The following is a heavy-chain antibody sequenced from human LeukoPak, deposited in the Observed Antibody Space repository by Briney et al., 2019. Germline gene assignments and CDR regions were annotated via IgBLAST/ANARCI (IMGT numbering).Heavy chain of an antibody. J-gene: IGHJ3*02. V-gene: IGHV4-34*01. CDR3: ASRMTTVTTRAFDI. CDR1: GGSFSGYY. D-gene: IGHD4-17*01. Sequence: SETLSLTCAVYGGSFSGYYWSWIRQPPGKGLEWIGEINHSGSTNYNPSLKSRVTISVDTSKNQFSLKLSSVTAADTAVYYCASRMTTVTTRAFDIWGQGTMVTVSS. CDR2: INHSGST.